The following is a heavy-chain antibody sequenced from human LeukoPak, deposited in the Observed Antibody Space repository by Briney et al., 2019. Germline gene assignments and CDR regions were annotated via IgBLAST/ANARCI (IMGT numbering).Heavy chain of an antibody. CDR2: CHPEEGET. V-gene: IGHV1-24*01. D-gene: IGHD3-10*01. J-gene: IGHJ4*02. CDR3: AIPGGYSSGSYYFDY. CDR1: GYTLTELC. Sequence: ASVKVSCKVSGYTLTELCMHWVRQAPGKGLEWMGGCHPEEGETIYAQKFQGRVTMTEDTSTDTAYMELSSLRSEDTAVYYCAIPGGYSSGSYYFDYWGQGTLVTVSS.